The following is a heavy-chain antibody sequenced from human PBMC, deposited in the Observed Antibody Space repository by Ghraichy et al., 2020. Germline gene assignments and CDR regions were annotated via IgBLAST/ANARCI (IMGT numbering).Heavy chain of an antibody. CDR1: GYTFSTYV. CDR3: ARTYDSTGHFYFDY. V-gene: IGHV7-4-1*02. Sequence: ASVKVSCKASGYTFSTYVMNWVRQAPGQGPEWMGWINTNTGVPTYGQGFTGRFVFSLDTSVTTAYLQIISLKAEDTAVYYCARTYDSTGHFYFDYWGQGTLVTVSS. D-gene: IGHD3-22*01. CDR2: INTNTGVP. J-gene: IGHJ4*02.